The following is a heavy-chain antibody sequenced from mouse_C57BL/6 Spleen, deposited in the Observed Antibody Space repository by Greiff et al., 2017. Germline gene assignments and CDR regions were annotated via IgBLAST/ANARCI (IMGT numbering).Heavy chain of an antibody. V-gene: IGHV1-26*01. CDR2: INPNNGGT. J-gene: IGHJ3*01. D-gene: IGHD2-5*01. CDR3: ARKVIYSNYEGWFAY. Sequence: EVQLQQSGPELVKPGASVKISCKASGYTFTDYYMNWVKQSHGKSLEWIGDINPNNGGTSYNQKFKGKATLTVDKSSSTAYMELRSLTSEDSAVYYCARKVIYSNYEGWFAYWGQGTLVTVSA. CDR1: GYTFTDYY.